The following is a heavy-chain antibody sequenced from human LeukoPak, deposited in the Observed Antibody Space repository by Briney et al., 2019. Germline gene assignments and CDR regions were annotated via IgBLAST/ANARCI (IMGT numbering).Heavy chain of an antibody. CDR1: GLTFSSYW. CDR2: INTDGSST. CDR3: ARDGPWGKTGSY. V-gene: IGHV3-74*01. Sequence: GGSRRLSCAASGLTFSSYWMHWVRQAPGKGLVWVSRINTDGSSTSYADSVKGRFTISRDNAKNTLYLQMNSLRAEDTAVYYCARDGPWGKTGSYWGQGTLVTVSS. D-gene: IGHD3-16*01. J-gene: IGHJ4*02.